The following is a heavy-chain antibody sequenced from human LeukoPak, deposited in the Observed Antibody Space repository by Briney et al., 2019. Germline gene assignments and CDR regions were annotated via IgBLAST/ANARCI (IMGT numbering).Heavy chain of an antibody. CDR3: ARGTADSSSWYLERGPPDY. CDR1: GYTFTSYD. D-gene: IGHD6-13*01. V-gene: IGHV1-8*01. CDR2: MNPNSGNT. J-gene: IGHJ4*02. Sequence: ASVKVSCKASGYTFTSYDINWVRQATGQGLEWMGWMNPNSGNTGYAQKFQGSVTMTRNTSISTAYMELSSLRSEDTAVYYCARGTADSSSWYLERGPPDYWGQGTLVTVSS.